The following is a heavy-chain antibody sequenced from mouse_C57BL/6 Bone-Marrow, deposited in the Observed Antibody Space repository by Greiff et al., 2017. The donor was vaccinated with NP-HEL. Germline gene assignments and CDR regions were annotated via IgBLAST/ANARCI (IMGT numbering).Heavy chain of an antibody. J-gene: IGHJ3*01. CDR2: IYPRSGNT. CDR1: GYTFTSYG. V-gene: IGHV1-81*01. Sequence: VQLVESGAELARPGASVKLSCKASGYTFTSYGISWVKQRTGQGLEWIGEIYPRSGNTYYNEKFKGKATLTADKSSSTAYMELRSLTSEDSAVYFCARGAYYGSSYRFAYWGQGTLVTVSA. D-gene: IGHD1-1*01. CDR3: ARGAYYGSSYRFAY.